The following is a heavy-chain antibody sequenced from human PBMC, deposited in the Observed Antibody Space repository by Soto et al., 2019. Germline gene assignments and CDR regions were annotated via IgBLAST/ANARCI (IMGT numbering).Heavy chain of an antibody. CDR3: ARYMVVAGTRGWFDP. V-gene: IGHV1-69*02. J-gene: IGHJ5*02. CDR2: MIPILGIA. Sequence: TGKVSCKGSGGTFTKYTISWVRHAPGQGLEWMGRMIPILGIANYAQKFQGRVTITADKSTSTAYMELSSLRSEDTAVYYCARYMVVAGTRGWFDPWGQGTLVTVSS. CDR1: GGTFTKYT. D-gene: IGHD6-19*01.